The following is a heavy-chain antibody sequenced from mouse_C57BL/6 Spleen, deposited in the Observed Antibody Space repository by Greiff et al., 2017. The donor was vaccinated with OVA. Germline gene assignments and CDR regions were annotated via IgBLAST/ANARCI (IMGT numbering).Heavy chain of an antibody. J-gene: IGHJ2*01. CDR3: ARPTGSLYYFDY. CDR1: GYTFTSYW. D-gene: IGHD4-1*02. Sequence: QVQLQQPGPELVRPGSSVKLSCKASGYTFTSYWMDWVKQRPGQGLEWIGNIYPSDSETHYNQKFKDKATLTVDKSSSTAYMQLSSLTSEDSAVYYCARPTGSLYYFDYWGQGTTLTVSS. CDR2: IYPSDSET. V-gene: IGHV1-61*01.